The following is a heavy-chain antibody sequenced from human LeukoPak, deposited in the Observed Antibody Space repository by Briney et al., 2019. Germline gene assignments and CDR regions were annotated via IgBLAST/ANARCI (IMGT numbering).Heavy chain of an antibody. D-gene: IGHD6-13*01. V-gene: IGHV4-4*02. CDR1: GGSISSSNW. Sequence: SETLSLTCAVSGGSISSSNWWSWVRQPPGKGLEWIGEIYHSGSTNYNPSLKSRVTISVDKSKNQFSLKLSSVTAADTAVYYCAVGNSSSWYGYFDYWGQGTLVTVSS. CDR3: AVGNSSSWYGYFDY. J-gene: IGHJ4*02. CDR2: IYHSGST.